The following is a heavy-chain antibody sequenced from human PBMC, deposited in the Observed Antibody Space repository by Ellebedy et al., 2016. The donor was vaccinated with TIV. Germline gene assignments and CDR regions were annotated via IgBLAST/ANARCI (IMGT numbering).Heavy chain of an antibody. D-gene: IGHD1/OR15-1a*01. Sequence: PGGSLRLSCVASGFTFSGYAMSWVRQAPGKGLEWVSAISCSGGSTYYADSVKGRFTISRDNSKNTLSLQMNSLRAEDTAVYYCAGTTVTSGAFDIWGQGKMVTVSS. CDR2: ISCSGGST. CDR1: GFTFSGYA. V-gene: IGHV3-23*01. CDR3: AGTTVTSGAFDI. J-gene: IGHJ3*02.